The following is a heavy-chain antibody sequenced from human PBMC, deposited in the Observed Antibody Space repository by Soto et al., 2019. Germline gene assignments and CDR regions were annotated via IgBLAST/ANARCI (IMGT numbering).Heavy chain of an antibody. J-gene: IGHJ5*02. CDR3: AKKLPGDFYTISDH. V-gene: IGHV3-30*18. CDR2: ISYDGSIK. Sequence: QVQLVESGGGVVQPGRSLILSCAASGFAFSTYGMHWVRQAPGKGLEWVAVISYDGSIKYYADSVQGRFTVSRDNSKNTLYLQMNSLRPEDTAVYYCAKKLPGDFYTISDHWGQGSLVTVSS. D-gene: IGHD2-2*02. CDR1: GFAFSTYG.